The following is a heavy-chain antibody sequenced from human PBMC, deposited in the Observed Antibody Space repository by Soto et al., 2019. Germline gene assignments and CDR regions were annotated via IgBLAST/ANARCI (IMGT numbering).Heavy chain of an antibody. CDR3: ASGYSWYRFDH. D-gene: IGHD6-13*01. J-gene: IGHJ4*02. V-gene: IGHV3-66*01. Sequence: GSLRLSCAASGFTVGNNYMSWVRQAPGKGLEWVSIIYSGGSTYYADSVKGRFTISRDDSKNTLYLQMNSLRVEDTAVYYCASGYSWYRFDHWGQGTLVTVSS. CDR1: GFTVGNNY. CDR2: IYSGGST.